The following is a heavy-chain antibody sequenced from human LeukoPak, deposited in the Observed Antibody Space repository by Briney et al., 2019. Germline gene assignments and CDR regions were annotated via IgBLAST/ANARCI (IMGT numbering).Heavy chain of an antibody. Sequence: GGSLRLSCAASGFTFSSYAMSWVRQAPGKGLEWDSAISGSGGSTYYADSVKGRFTISRDNSRDTLYLQMNSLRAEDTAVYYCAKGYYDYVWGSYYSDYWGQGTLVTVSS. D-gene: IGHD3-16*01. CDR1: GFTFSSYA. CDR2: ISGSGGST. CDR3: AKGYYDYVWGSYYSDY. V-gene: IGHV3-23*01. J-gene: IGHJ4*02.